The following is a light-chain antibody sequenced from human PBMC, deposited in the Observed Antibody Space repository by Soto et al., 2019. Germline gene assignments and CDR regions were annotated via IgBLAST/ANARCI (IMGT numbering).Light chain of an antibody. CDR3: CSHPGSYPSVL. J-gene: IGLJ2*01. CDR1: SSDVGSYDL. CDR2: EGT. V-gene: IGLV2-23*01. Sequence: QSVLTQPASVSGSPGQSITISCTGTSSDVGSYDLVSWYQQHPGKAPKLIIYEGTKRPSGVSNRFSGSNSANTASLTISGLQAEDEADYYCCSHPGSYPSVLFGGGTKLTVL.